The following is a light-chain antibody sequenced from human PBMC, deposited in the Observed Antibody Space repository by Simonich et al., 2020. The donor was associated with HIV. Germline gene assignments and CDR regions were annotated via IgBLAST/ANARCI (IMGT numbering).Light chain of an antibody. V-gene: IGLV2-14*03. CDR1: SSYVGGYNY. J-gene: IGLJ3*02. CDR2: DVS. CDR3: SSYTSSSTWV. Sequence: QSALTQPASVSGSPGQSITISCPGTSSYVGGYNYVSWYHKHPGKAPKLMNYDVSKRPSGVSNRFSGSKSGNTASLTISGLQAEDEADFYCSSYTSSSTWVFGGGTKLTVL.